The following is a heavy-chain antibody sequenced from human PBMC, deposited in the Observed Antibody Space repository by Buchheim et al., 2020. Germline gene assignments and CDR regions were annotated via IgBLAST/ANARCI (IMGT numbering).Heavy chain of an antibody. D-gene: IGHD1-14*01. Sequence: QVQLVQSGAEVKKPGASVKVSCKASGYPFTGSYIHWVRQAPGQGLEWVGSINPYSGGTNYAQKFQGRVSMTRDQSISTASMEVSRLKYDDTAVYYCATEPASRALTDWGQGSL. CDR3: ATEPASRALTD. J-gene: IGHJ4*02. V-gene: IGHV1-2*02. CDR1: GYPFTGSY. CDR2: INPYSGGT.